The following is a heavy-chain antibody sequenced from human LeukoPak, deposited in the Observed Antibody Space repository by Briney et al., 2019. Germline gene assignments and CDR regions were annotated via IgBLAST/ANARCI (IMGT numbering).Heavy chain of an antibody. J-gene: IGHJ4*02. V-gene: IGHV3-23*01. D-gene: IGHD3-22*01. Sequence: GGSLRLSCAASGFTFSNYAMGWVRQAPGKGLEWVSTISDSGGSTYYADSVKGRFTISRDNAKNSLYLQMNSLRAEDTAVYYCARDVDYYDSSGYSDYWGQGTLVTVSS. CDR3: ARDVDYYDSSGYSDY. CDR2: ISDSGGST. CDR1: GFTFSNYA.